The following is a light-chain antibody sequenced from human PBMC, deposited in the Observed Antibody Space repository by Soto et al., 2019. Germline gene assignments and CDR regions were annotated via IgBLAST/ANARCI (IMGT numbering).Light chain of an antibody. Sequence: EIVLTQSPATLSLSPGERATLSCRTSQSVSKYLAWYQQKPGRAPRLLIYDASSRATGIPARFIGSGSGTDSTLTISSLEPEDFAIYYCQQRSNWPITFGQGTRLVIK. CDR3: QQRSNWPIT. V-gene: IGKV3-11*01. J-gene: IGKJ5*01. CDR2: DAS. CDR1: QSVSKY.